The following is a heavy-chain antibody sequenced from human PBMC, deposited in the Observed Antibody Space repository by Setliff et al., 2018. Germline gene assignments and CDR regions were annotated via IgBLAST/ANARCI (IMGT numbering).Heavy chain of an antibody. CDR3: AREQWLDPPGYYYMDV. CDR2: IYIGGSA. CDR1: GGSISSYY. J-gene: IGHJ6*03. Sequence: SETLSLTCTVSGGSISSYYWSWIRQPAGKGLEWIGHIYIGGSANYNPSLKSRVTMSIGTSKNQFSLKLNSVTAADMAGYYCAREQWLDPPGYYYMDVWAKGTTVTVSS. V-gene: IGHV4-4*07. D-gene: IGHD6-19*01.